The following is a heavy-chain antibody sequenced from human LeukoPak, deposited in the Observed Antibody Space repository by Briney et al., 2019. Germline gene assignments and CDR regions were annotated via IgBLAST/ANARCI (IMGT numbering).Heavy chain of an antibody. CDR2: IYPGDSDT. CDR1: GYSFTSYW. Sequence: GESLKISCKGSGYSFTSYWIGWARQMPGKGLEWMGIIYPGDSDTRYSPSFQGQVTISADKSISTAYLQWSSLKASDTAMYYCARHMRYDYVWGSYREFDYWGQGTLVTVSS. V-gene: IGHV5-51*01. CDR3: ARHMRYDYVWGSYREFDY. D-gene: IGHD3-16*02. J-gene: IGHJ4*02.